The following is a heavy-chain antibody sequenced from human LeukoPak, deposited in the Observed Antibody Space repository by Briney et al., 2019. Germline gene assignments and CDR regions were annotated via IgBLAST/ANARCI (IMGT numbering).Heavy chain of an antibody. V-gene: IGHV6-1*01. Sequence: SQTLSLTCAITGDSVSSNSATWNWIRQSPSRGLEWLGRTYYRSKWYKYYAVSVKSRIIINPDTSKNQFSLQLNSVAPEDTAVYYCARGPSYFQHWGQGTLVTVSS. J-gene: IGHJ1*01. CDR2: TYYRSKWYK. CDR3: ARGPSYFQH. CDR1: GDSVSSNSAT.